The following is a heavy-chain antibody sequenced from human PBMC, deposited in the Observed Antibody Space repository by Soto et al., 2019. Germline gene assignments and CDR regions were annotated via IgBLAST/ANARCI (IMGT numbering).Heavy chain of an antibody. CDR2: LSGSGYTT. D-gene: IGHD2-2*01. CDR1: GFSFGNYA. J-gene: IGHJ4*02. Sequence: EVQLLESGGGLVQPGGSLRLSCAASGFSFGNYAMSWVRQAPGRGLEWVSTLSGSGYTTYYADSVKGRFTISRDNSKNTLYLQMNSLRAEDTAVYYCANSVPATQPNWGQGTLVTVSS. CDR3: ANSVPATQPN. V-gene: IGHV3-23*01.